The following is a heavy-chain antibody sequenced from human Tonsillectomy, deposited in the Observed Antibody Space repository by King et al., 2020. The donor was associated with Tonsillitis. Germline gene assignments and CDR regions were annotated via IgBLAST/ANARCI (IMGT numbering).Heavy chain of an antibody. CDR3: ASSTIGAFWSGSPLDY. J-gene: IGHJ4*02. V-gene: IGHV1-8*01. CDR1: GYTFTSYE. CDR2: MKPNSGNT. D-gene: IGHD3-3*01. Sequence: VQLVESGAEVKKPGASVKVSCKASGYTFTSYEINWVRQATGQGLEWMGWMKPNSGNTGYAQKFQGRVTMTRNTSISTAYMEVSSLRSEDTAVYYCASSTIGAFWSGSPLDYWGQGTLVTVSS.